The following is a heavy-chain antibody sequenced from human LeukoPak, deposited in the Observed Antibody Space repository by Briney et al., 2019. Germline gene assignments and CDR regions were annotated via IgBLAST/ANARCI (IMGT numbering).Heavy chain of an antibody. CDR3: ATLRSIAAVMVRAFDI. CDR2: IYYSGST. V-gene: IGHV4-39*07. J-gene: IGHJ3*02. Sequence: SETLSLTCTVSGGSISSSSYYWGWIRQPPGKGLEWIGSIYYSGSTYYNPSLKSRVTISVDTSKNQFSLKLSSVTAADTAVYYCATLRSIAAVMVRAFDIWGQGTMVTVSS. D-gene: IGHD6-13*01. CDR1: GGSISSSSYY.